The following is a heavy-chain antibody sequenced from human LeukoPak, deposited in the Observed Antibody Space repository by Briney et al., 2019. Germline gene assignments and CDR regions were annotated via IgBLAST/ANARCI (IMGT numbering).Heavy chain of an antibody. D-gene: IGHD1-26*01. CDR3: AKGSGRPKGDAFDM. CDR2: ISNDGGGT. CDR1: GFIFNNYC. J-gene: IGHJ3*02. V-gene: IGHV3-23*01. Sequence: GGSLRLSCAASGFIFNNYCLVWVRQAPGKGLEWVSAISNDGGGTTYADFVKGRFSVSRDNSKNTLFLQMNSLRAEDTAKYYCAKGSGRPKGDAFDMWGQGTMVTVSS.